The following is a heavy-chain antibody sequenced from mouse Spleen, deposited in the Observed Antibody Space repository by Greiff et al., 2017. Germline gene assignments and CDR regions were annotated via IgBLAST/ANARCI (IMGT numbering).Heavy chain of an antibody. CDR2: IWSGGST. V-gene: IGHV2-2*01. D-gene: IGHD2-3*01. J-gene: IGHJ4*01. CDR1: GFSLTSYG. CDR3: ARISSIYDGYYPYYAMDY. Sequence: QVQLKESGPGLVQPSQSLSITCTVSGFSLTSYGVHWVRQSPGKGLEWLGVIWSGGSTDYNAAFISRLSISKDNSKSQVFFKMNSLQADDTAIYYCARISSIYDGYYPYYAMDYWGQGTSVTVSS.